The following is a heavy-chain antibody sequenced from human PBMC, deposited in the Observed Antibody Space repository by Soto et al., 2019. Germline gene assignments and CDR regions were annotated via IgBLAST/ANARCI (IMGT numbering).Heavy chain of an antibody. CDR1: GYTFSSYD. V-gene: IGHV1-8*01. CDR2: IKPKSGHT. D-gene: IGHD4-17*01. CDR3: ARTDGDLDV. J-gene: IGHJ6*02. Sequence: QVQLVQAGAEVKKPGASVKVSCKASGYTFSSYDINWVRQATGQGLEWMGWIKPKSGHTGSAQKFQGRVTMTSDPSISTAYMELSSLRAEDTAIYCCARTDGDLDVWGQGTTVTVSS.